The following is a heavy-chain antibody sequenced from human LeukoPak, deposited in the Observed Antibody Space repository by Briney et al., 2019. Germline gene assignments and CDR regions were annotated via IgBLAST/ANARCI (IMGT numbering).Heavy chain of an antibody. CDR3: ARGAMVRGVRFGY. D-gene: IGHD3-10*01. V-gene: IGHV4-61*02. Sequence: PSETLSLTCTVSGGSISSSSYYWSWIRQPAGKGLEWIGRIYTSGSTNYNPSLKSRVTISVDRSKNQFSLKLSSVTAADTAVYYCARGAMVRGVRFGYWGQGTLVTVSS. CDR1: GGSISSSSYY. J-gene: IGHJ4*02. CDR2: IYTSGST.